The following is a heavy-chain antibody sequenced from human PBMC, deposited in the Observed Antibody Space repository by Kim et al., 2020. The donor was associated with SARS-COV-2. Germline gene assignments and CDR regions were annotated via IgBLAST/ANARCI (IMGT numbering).Heavy chain of an antibody. Sequence: SETLSLTCTVSGGSVSSGSYYWSWIRQPPGKGLEWIGYIYYSGSTNYNPSLKSRVTISVDTSKNQFSLKLSSVTAADTAVYYCARDTCGGDCYSGYYYGMDVWGQGTTVTVSS. D-gene: IGHD2-21*02. J-gene: IGHJ6*02. CDR3: ARDTCGGDCYSGYYYGMDV. CDR1: GGSVSSGSYY. V-gene: IGHV4-61*01. CDR2: IYYSGST.